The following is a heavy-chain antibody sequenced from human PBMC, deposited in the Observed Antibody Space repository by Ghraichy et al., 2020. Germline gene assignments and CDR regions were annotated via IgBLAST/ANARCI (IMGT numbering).Heavy chain of an antibody. J-gene: IGHJ5*02. CDR2: INHSGST. V-gene: IGHV4-34*01. CDR1: GGSFSGYY. CDR3: ARDRVIVGPKRNWFDP. Sequence: SETLSLTCAVYGGSFSGYYWSWIRQPPGKRLEWIGEINHSGSTNYNPSLKSRVTISVDTSKNQFSLKLSSVTAADTAVYYCARDRVIVGPKRNWFDPWGQGTLVTVSS. D-gene: IGHD1-26*01.